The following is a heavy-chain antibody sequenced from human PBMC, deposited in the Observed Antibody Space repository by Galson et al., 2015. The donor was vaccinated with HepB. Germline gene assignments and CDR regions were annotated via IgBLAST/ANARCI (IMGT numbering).Heavy chain of an antibody. CDR2: ISSSSTTI. Sequence: SLRLSCAASTFIFSTYSMNWVRQAPGKGLEWVSYISSSSTTISYADSAKGRFTTSRDNAKNSLYLQMNGLRVEDTAVYYCARAALGWIDPWGQGTLVTVSS. V-gene: IGHV3-48*04. CDR3: ARAALGWIDP. D-gene: IGHD6-25*01. J-gene: IGHJ5*02. CDR1: TFIFSTYS.